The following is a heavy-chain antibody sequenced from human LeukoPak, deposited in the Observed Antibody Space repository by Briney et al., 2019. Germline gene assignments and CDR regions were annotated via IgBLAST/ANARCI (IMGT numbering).Heavy chain of an antibody. J-gene: IGHJ4*02. CDR3: ARAINAGDFDY. D-gene: IGHD2-8*02. CDR2: IYSGGHT. Sequence: GGSLRLSCAASGFTFSSYAMHWVRQAPGKGLEWVSVIYSGGHTYYADSVKGRFTISRDNSKNTLYLQMNSLRAEDTAVYYCARAINAGDFDYWGQGTLVTVSS. CDR1: GFTFSSYA. V-gene: IGHV3-53*01.